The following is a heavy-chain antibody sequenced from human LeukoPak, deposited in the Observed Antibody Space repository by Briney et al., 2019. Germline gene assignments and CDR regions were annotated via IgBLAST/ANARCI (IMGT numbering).Heavy chain of an antibody. Sequence: GGSLRLSCAASGFTFSSYWMSWVRQAPGKGLEWVANIKQDGSEKYYVDSVKGRFTISRDNAKNSLYLQVNSLRAEDTAVYYCAKGGKWDVTPFDYWGQGTLVTVSS. CDR2: IKQDGSEK. J-gene: IGHJ4*02. D-gene: IGHD1-26*01. CDR1: GFTFSSYW. V-gene: IGHV3-7*03. CDR3: AKGGKWDVTPFDY.